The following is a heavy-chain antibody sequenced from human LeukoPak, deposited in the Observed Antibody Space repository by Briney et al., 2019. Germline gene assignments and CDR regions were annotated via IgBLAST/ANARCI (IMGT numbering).Heavy chain of an antibody. CDR1: GFTFSSFS. J-gene: IGHJ4*02. V-gene: IGHV3-74*01. D-gene: IGHD2/OR15-2a*01. Sequence: GGSLRLSCAASGFTFSSFSMNWVRQAPGKGLVWVSRIRSDGSDTRYAESVKGRFTISRDNAKNTLYLQMNSLRAEDTAVYYCARDWFHAIDYWGQGTLVTVSS. CDR3: ARDWFHAIDY. CDR2: IRSDGSDT.